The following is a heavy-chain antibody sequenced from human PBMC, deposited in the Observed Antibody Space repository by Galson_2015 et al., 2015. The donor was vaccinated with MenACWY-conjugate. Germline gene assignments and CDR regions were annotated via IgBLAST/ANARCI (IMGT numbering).Heavy chain of an antibody. CDR1: GSNFITYW. J-gene: IGHJ6*02. CDR3: ARHPPGGRGMDV. V-gene: IGHV5-51*01. D-gene: IGHD1-26*01. CDR2: ISPIDSKT. Sequence: QSGAEVKKPGESLKISCKASGSNFITYWLGWVRQVPGKGLEWVGLISPIDSKTRYSPAFEGRVTISADNSITTAYLQWNSLQASDTAMYYCARHPPGGRGMDVWGQGTTVTVSS.